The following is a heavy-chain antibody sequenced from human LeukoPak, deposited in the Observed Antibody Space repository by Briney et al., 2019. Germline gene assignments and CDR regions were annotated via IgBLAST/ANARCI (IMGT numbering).Heavy chain of an antibody. D-gene: IGHD5-24*01. CDR2: IIPILGIA. J-gene: IGHJ4*02. CDR3: ARHSWRDGYNLLFDY. Sequence: ASVKVSCKASGGTFSSYAISWVRQAPGQGLEWMGRIIPILGIANYAQKFQGRVTITADKSTSTAYMELSSLRSEDTAVYYCARHSWRDGYNLLFDYWGQGTLVTVSS. CDR1: GGTFSSYA. V-gene: IGHV1-69*04.